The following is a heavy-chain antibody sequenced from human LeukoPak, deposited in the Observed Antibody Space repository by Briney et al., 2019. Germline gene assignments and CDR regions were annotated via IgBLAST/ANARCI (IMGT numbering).Heavy chain of an antibody. CDR2: IYPGDSDT. CDR3: ARHDYCSSTSCYYYYGMDV. D-gene: IGHD2-2*01. J-gene: IGHJ6*02. CDR1: GYSFTSYW. Sequence: GESLKISCKGSGYSFTSYWIGWVRQMPGKGLEWMGIIYPGDSDTRYSPSFQGRVTISADKSISTAYLQWSSLKASDTAMYYCARHDYCSSTSCYYYYGMDVWGQGTTVTVSS. V-gene: IGHV5-51*01.